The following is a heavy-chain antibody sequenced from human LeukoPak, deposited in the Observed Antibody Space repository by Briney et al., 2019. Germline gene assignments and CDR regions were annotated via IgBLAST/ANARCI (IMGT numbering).Heavy chain of an antibody. D-gene: IGHD3-22*01. CDR1: GFTFSSYA. Sequence: GGSLRLSCAASGFTFSSYAMSWVRQAPGKGLEWVSAISGSGGSTYYADSVKGRFTISRDNAKNSLYLQMNSLRAEDTAVYYCAREGYDSRYYYYMDVWGKGTTVTISS. J-gene: IGHJ6*03. CDR3: AREGYDSRYYYYMDV. CDR2: ISGSGGST. V-gene: IGHV3-23*01.